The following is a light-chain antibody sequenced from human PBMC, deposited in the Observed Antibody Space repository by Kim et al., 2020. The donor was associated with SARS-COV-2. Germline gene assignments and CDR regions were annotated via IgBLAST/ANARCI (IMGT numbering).Light chain of an antibody. V-gene: IGLV2-14*03. CDR3: SSYTTSSTWV. CDR2: DVS. J-gene: IGLJ3*02. CDR1: SSDVGGYNY. Sequence: GQSITISFTGTSSDVGGYNYVSWYQRHPGKAPKLMIYDVSNRPSGVSNRFSGSKSGNTASLTISGLQAEDEADYYCSSYTTSSTWVFGGGTQLTVL.